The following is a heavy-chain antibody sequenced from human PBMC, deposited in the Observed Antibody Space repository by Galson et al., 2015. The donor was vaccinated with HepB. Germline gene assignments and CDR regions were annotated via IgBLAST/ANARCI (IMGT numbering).Heavy chain of an antibody. CDR1: GFTFSGSA. CDR3: TREVAAGYYYYYGMDV. CDR2: IRSKANSYAT. J-gene: IGHJ6*02. Sequence: SLRLSCAASGFTFSGSAMHWVRQASGKGLEWVGRIRSKANSYATAYAASVKGRFTISRDDSKNTAYLQMNSLKTEDTAVYYCTREVAAGYYYYYGMDVWGQGTTVTVSS. V-gene: IGHV3-73*01. D-gene: IGHD6-13*01.